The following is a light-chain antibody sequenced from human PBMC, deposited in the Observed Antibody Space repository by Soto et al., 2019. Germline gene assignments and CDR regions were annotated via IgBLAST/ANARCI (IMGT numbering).Light chain of an antibody. CDR1: SGHSSYI. CDR3: ETWDSNTRV. Sequence: QPVLTQSSSASASLGSSVKLTCTLSSGHSSYIIAWHQQQPWKAPRYLMKLEGSGSYNKGSGVPDRFSGSSSGADRYLTISSLQFEDEADYYCETWDSNTRVFGAGTKLTVL. CDR2: LEGSGSY. J-gene: IGLJ3*02. V-gene: IGLV4-60*02.